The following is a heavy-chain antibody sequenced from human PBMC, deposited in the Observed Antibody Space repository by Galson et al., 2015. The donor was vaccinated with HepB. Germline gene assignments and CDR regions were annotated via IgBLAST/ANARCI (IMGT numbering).Heavy chain of an antibody. J-gene: IGHJ4*02. D-gene: IGHD1-26*01. CDR1: GFTFSDYY. Sequence: SLRLSCAASGFTFSDYYMSWIRQAPGKGLEWVSYISSSSSYTNYADSVKGRFTISRDNAKNSLYLQMNSLRAEDTAVYYCASGAKRWELLGSRRWGQGTLVTVSS. CDR2: ISSSSSYT. CDR3: ASGAKRWELLGSRR. V-gene: IGHV3-11*06.